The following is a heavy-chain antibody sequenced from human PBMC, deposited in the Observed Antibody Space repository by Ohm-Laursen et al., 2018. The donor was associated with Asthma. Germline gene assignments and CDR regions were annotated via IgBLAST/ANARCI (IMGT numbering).Heavy chain of an antibody. J-gene: IGHJ3*01. CDR2: ISYEGRT. V-gene: IGHV4-39*01. Sequence: TLSLTCTVSGDSISSSRSYWGWIRQPPGKGLDWIGIISYEGRTYYNPSLRSRLTMSVDTSKTLVSRKLSSVTAADTAMYYCAFCSGGTCYSGVFDFWGQGTMVTVSS. CDR3: AFCSGGTCYSGVFDF. CDR1: GDSISSSRSY. D-gene: IGHD2-15*01.